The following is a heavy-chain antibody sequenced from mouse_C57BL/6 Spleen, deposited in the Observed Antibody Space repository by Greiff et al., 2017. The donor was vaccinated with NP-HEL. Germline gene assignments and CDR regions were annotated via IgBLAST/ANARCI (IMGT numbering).Heavy chain of an antibody. J-gene: IGHJ4*01. CDR2: IYPGSGNT. D-gene: IGHD2-4*01. CDR3: ARWDYDYAMDY. V-gene: IGHV1-76*01. CDR1: GYTFTDYY. Sequence: QVQLQQSGAELVRPGASVKLSCKASGYTFTDYYINWVKQRPGQGLEWIARIYPGSGNTYYNEKFKGKATLTAEKSSSTAYMQLSSLTSEDSAVYFCARWDYDYAMDYWGQGPSVTVSS.